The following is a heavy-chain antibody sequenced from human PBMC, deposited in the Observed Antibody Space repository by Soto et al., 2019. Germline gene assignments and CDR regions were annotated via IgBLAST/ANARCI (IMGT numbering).Heavy chain of an antibody. D-gene: IGHD3-10*01. CDR3: ARGLILWFGELSRRGGYYYYMDV. V-gene: IGHV4-34*01. Sequence: QVQLQQWGAGLLKPSETLSLTCAVYGGSFSGYQWSWIRQTPGKGLEWIGEINDSGNINYNPSLTGRATILVDTAKKQISLTLSSVTAADTAVYYCARGLILWFGELSRRGGYYYYMDVWGKGTTVTVSS. CDR1: GGSFSGYQ. J-gene: IGHJ6*03. CDR2: INDSGNI.